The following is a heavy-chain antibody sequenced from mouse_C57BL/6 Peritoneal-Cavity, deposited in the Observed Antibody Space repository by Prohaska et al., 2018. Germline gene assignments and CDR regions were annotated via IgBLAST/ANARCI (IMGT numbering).Heavy chain of an antibody. V-gene: IGHV1-80*01. D-gene: IGHD1-1*01. CDR2: IYPGDGET. CDR3: ARSEGSSFFDY. CDR1: GYAFRSYW. Sequence: LKISCKASGYAFRSYWLNWVKQRPGKGLEWIGKIYPGDGETNYNGKLKSKATLSADKSSSTAYMQLSSLTSEDSAVYFCARSEGSSFFDYWGQGTTLTVSS. J-gene: IGHJ2*01.